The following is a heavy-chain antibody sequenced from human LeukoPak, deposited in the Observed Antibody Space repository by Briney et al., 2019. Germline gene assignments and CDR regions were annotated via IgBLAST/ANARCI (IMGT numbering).Heavy chain of an antibody. D-gene: IGHD3-9*01. Sequence: SETLSLTCTVSGGSISSSSYYWGWIRQPPGKGLEWIGSMYHSGTIYYNPSLRSRLTISVNTSKNQFSLKLSSVTAADTAVYYCARDGILTGYGFDYWGQGTLVTVSS. CDR1: GGSISSSSYY. CDR2: MYHSGTI. J-gene: IGHJ4*02. CDR3: ARDGILTGYGFDY. V-gene: IGHV4-39*07.